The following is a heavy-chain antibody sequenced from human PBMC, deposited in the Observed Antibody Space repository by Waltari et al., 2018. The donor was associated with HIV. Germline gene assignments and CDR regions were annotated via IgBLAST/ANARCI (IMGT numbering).Heavy chain of an antibody. J-gene: IGHJ5*02. V-gene: IGHV4-39*01. CDR1: GGSINSTSYY. D-gene: IGHD3-10*01. CDR2: MFYSGRT. CDR3: ARQAYYYGWGSANWFDP. Sequence: QLQLQESGPGLVKPSETLSLICSISGGSINSTSYYWGWIRQPPGKGLEWIGSMFYSGRTYYNPSLKSRVTISVDTYKNQFSLKLSSVTAADTALYYCARQAYYYGWGSANWFDPWGQGTLVTVSS.